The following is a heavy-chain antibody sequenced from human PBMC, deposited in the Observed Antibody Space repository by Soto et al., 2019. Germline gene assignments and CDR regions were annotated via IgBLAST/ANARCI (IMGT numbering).Heavy chain of an antibody. V-gene: IGHV4-39*07. D-gene: IGHD1-1*01. CDR1: GGSISDDTYY. CDR3: ARQNWQFDGSNWLDY. Sequence: PSETLSLTCTVSGGSISDDTYYWGWIRQPPGKGLEWIGSIYYSGTSSYKPSLKSRVTIAVETSKDQFSLRLSSVTAADTALYYCARQNWQFDGSNWLDYWGQGTLVTVSS. CDR2: IYYSGTS. J-gene: IGHJ4*02.